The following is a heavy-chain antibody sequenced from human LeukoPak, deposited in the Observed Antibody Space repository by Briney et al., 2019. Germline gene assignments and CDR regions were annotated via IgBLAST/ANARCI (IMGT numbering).Heavy chain of an antibody. CDR2: INPSGGST. CDR1: GYTFTSYY. CDR3: ARVDGSGGDSDY. V-gene: IGHV1-46*01. D-gene: IGHD2-15*01. Sequence: ASVKVSCKASGYTFTSYYMHWVRQAPGQGLEWMGIINPSGGSTSYAQKFQGRVPMTRDTSTSTVYMELSSLRSEDTAVYYCARVDGSGGDSDYWGQGTLVTVSS. J-gene: IGHJ4*02.